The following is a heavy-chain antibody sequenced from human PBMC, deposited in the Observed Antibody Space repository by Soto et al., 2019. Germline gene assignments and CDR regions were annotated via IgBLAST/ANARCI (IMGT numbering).Heavy chain of an antibody. CDR2: IWYDGSNK. V-gene: IGHV3-33*01. CDR3: ARGDRTPTTMVRGVISGGADAFDI. D-gene: IGHD3-10*01. CDR1: GFTFSSYG. Sequence: GGSLRLSCAASGFTFSSYGMHWVRQAPGKGLEWVAVIWYDGSNKYYADSVKGRFTISRDNSKNTLYLQMNSLRAEDTAVYYCARGDRTPTTMVRGVISGGADAFDIWGQWTMVTVSS. J-gene: IGHJ3*02.